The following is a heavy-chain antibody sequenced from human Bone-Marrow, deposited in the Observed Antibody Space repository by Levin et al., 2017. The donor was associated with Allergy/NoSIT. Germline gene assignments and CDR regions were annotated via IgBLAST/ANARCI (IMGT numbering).Heavy chain of an antibody. CDR2: INPHNGET. CDR3: AREGSCTGGVCLDY. J-gene: IGHJ4*02. V-gene: IGHV1-2*06. D-gene: IGHD2-8*02. Sequence: ASVKVSCKASGYTFAGYYMHWVRQTPGQGLEWMGRINPHNGETTYAQKFQGIVTMTRDTSITTDYVELTRLKSDDTAVYYCAREGSCTGGVCLDYWGQGTLVTVSS. CDR1: GYTFAGYY.